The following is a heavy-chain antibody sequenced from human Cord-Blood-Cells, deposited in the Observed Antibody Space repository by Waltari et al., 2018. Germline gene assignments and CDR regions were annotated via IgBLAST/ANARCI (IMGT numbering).Heavy chain of an antibody. CDR1: GFTFRSSG. CDR2: ISYDGSNK. V-gene: IGHV3-30*18. CDR3: AKVKYWRSPVGAFDI. J-gene: IGHJ3*02. Sequence: QVQLVEFGGGVVQPGRSLRLSCAASGFTFRSSGMHRVRQAPGKGLEWVEVISYDGSNKYYADSVKGRFTISRDNSKNTLYLQMNSLRAEDTAVYYCAKVKYWRSPVGAFDIWGQGTMVTVSS. D-gene: IGHD1-1*01.